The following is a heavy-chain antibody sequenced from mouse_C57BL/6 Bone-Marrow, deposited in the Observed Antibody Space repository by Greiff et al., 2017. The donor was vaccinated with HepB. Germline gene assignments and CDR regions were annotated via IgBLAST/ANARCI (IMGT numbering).Heavy chain of an antibody. Sequence: QQSCKASGYTFTSYWMHWVKQRPGQGLEWIGEIDPSDSYTNYNQKFKGKSTLTVDKSSSTAYMQLSSLTSEDSAVYYCARLRRDYFDYWGQGTTLTVSS. J-gene: IGHJ2*01. CDR2: IDPSDSYT. CDR1: GYTFTSYW. CDR3: ARLRRDYFDY. V-gene: IGHV1-69*01.